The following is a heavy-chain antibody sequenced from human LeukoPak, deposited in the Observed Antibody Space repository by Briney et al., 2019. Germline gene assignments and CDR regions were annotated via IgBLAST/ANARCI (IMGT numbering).Heavy chain of an antibody. CDR3: AADITVTGNNCFDP. CDR1: GFTVSNNY. D-gene: IGHD6-19*01. V-gene: IGHV3-66*01. CDR2: IYSDGTT. Sequence: GGSLRLSCAASGFTVSNNYMTWVRQAPGKGLEWVSIIYSDGTTYYADSVKGRFIISRDNSKNTLYLQMNSLRAEDTAVYYCAADITVTGNNCFDPWGQGTLVTVSS. J-gene: IGHJ5*02.